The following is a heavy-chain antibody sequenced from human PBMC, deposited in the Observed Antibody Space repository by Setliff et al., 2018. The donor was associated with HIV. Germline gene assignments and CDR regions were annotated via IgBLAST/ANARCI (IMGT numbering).Heavy chain of an antibody. CDR1: GYTFTSYG. CDR2: ISACNGNT. Sequence: ASVKVSCKASGYTFTSYGISWVRQAPGQGLEWMGWISACNGNTNYAQKPQGRVTMTTDTSTSTAYMELRSLRSDDTAVYYCARDQITMVRGTLGAFDIWGQGTMVTVSS. CDR3: ARDQITMVRGTLGAFDI. V-gene: IGHV1-18*01. D-gene: IGHD3-10*01. J-gene: IGHJ3*02.